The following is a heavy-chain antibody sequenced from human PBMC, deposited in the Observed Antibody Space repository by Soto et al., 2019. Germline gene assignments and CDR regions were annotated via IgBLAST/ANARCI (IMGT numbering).Heavy chain of an antibody. CDR3: TTVAPRGKVVAAKLAYYGMDV. V-gene: IGHV3-15*07. D-gene: IGHD2-15*01. CDR2: IKSKTDGGTT. Sequence: GGSLRLSCAASGFTFSNAWMNWVRQAPGKGLEWVGRIKSKTDGGTTDYAAPVKGRFTISRDDSKNTLYLQMNSLKTEDTAVYYCTTVAPRGKVVAAKLAYYGMDVWGQGTTVTVSS. J-gene: IGHJ6*02. CDR1: GFTFSNAW.